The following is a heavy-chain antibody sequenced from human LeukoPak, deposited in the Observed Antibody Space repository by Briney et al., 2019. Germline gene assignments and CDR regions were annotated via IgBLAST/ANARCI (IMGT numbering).Heavy chain of an antibody. CDR2: IYSGGST. CDR1: GFTLSSNY. J-gene: IGHJ4*02. Sequence: GGSLRLSCAASGFTLSSNYMSWVRQAPGKGLEWVSVIYSGGSTYYADSVTSSCTISKDNSKNTMYLQMNTLRAEHTAVYYCARERRGEEQWQDEGDYWGQGTLVTVSS. V-gene: IGHV3-66*01. D-gene: IGHD6-19*01. CDR3: ARERRGEEQWQDEGDY.